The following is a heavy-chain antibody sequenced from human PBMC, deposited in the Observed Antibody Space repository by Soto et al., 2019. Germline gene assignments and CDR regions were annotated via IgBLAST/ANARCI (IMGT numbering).Heavy chain of an antibody. CDR2: IYHSGST. CDR3: GSCSYPNYLDY. J-gene: IGHJ4*02. D-gene: IGHD2-21*01. CDR1: GGSISSGGYS. Sequence: SETLSLTCAVSGGSISSGGYSWSWIRQPPGKGLEWIGYIYHSGSTYYNPSLKSRVTISVDRSKNQLSLKLSSVTAADTAVDSGGSCSYPNYLDYWGQRTLVTVSS. V-gene: IGHV4-30-2*01.